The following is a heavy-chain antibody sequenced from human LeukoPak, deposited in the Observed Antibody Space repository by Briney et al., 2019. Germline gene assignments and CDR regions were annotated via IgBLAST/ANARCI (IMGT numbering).Heavy chain of an antibody. CDR1: GFTFSSYE. CDR2: ISSSGSTI. V-gene: IGHV3-48*03. J-gene: IGHJ4*02. D-gene: IGHD3-3*01. Sequence: GGSLRLSCAASGFTFSSYEMNWVRQAPGKGLEWVSYISSSGSTIYYADSVKGRFTISRDNSKNTLYLQMNSLRAEDTAVYYCASTIFGVVISDYWGQGTLVTVSS. CDR3: ASTIFGVVISDY.